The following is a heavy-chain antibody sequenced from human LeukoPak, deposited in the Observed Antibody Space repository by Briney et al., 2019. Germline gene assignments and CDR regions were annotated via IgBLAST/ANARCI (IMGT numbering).Heavy chain of an antibody. V-gene: IGHV1-24*01. D-gene: IGHD2-21*02. Sequence: ASVKVSCKVSGYTLTELSMHWVRQAPGKGLEWMGGFDPEDGETNYAQKFQGRVTMTEDTSTDTAYMELSSLRSEDTAVYYCATDLLGVVVTAPNYWGQGTLVTVSS. J-gene: IGHJ4*02. CDR1: GYTLTELS. CDR2: FDPEDGET. CDR3: ATDLLGVVVTAPNY.